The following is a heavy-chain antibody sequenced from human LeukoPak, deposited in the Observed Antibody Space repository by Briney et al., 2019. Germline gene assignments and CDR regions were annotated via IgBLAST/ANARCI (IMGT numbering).Heavy chain of an antibody. J-gene: IGHJ4*02. CDR2: ISDDGRHN. Sequence: GGSLRLSCAASGFTFSTYAMNWVRQAPGKGLEWVADISDDGRHNHYADSVKGRFTISRDNSKSTLYLQMNSLRDDDSAAYFCARVYLERLTAGYFDHWGQGTQVTVSP. D-gene: IGHD2-8*01. V-gene: IGHV3-30*04. CDR1: GFTFSTYA. CDR3: ARVYLERLTAGYFDH.